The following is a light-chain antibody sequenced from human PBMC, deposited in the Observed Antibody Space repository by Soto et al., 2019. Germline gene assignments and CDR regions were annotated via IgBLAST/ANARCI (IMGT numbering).Light chain of an antibody. J-gene: IGLJ1*01. CDR2: HVN. CDR3: CSHTGSYYV. Sequence: QSALTQPRSVSGSPGQSVSISCTGTSSDVGGYDSVSWYQHHPGKAPKVIIYHVNQRPSGVPDRFSGSKSGNTASLTISGLQAEDDSDYYCCSHTGSYYVFGTGTKLTVL. V-gene: IGLV2-11*01. CDR1: SSDVGGYDS.